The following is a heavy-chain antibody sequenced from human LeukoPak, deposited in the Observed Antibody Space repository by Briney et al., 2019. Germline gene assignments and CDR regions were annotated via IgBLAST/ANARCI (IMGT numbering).Heavy chain of an antibody. J-gene: IGHJ4*02. CDR2: IHYDGSNK. Sequence: PGGSLRLSCAASGFTFSSYGMHWVRQAPGKGLEWVAFIHYDGSNKYYADSVKGRFTISRDNSKNTLYLQMNSLRAEDTAVYYCARPQVVVATIITDYFDYWGQGTLVTVSS. CDR3: ARPQVVVATIITDYFDY. CDR1: GFTFSSYG. D-gene: IGHD2-15*01. V-gene: IGHV3-30*02.